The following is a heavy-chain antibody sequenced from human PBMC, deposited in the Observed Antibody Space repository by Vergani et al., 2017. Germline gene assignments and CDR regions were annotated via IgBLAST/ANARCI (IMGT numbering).Heavy chain of an antibody. CDR3: ARRELTGDYY. J-gene: IGHJ4*02. Sequence: QVQLQESGPGLVKPSETLSLTCTVSGGSISSYYWSWIRQPPGKGLEWIGYIYYSGSTYYNPSLKSRVTISVDTSKNQFSLKLSSVTAADTAVYYCARRELTGDYYWGQGTLVTVSS. D-gene: IGHD7-27*01. CDR2: IYYSGST. V-gene: IGHV4-59*08. CDR1: GGSISSYY.